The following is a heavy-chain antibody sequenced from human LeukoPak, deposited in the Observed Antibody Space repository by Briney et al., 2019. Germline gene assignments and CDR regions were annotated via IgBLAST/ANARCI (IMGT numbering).Heavy chain of an antibody. V-gene: IGHV3-30-3*01. CDR1: GFTFSSYA. Sequence: QPGGSLRLSCAASGFTFSSYAMHWVRQAPGKGLEWVAVISYDGSNKYYADSVKGRFTISRDNSKNTLYLQMNSLRAEDTAVYYCARMYDILTGYFDYWGQGTLVTVSS. D-gene: IGHD3-9*01. J-gene: IGHJ4*02. CDR3: ARMYDILTGYFDY. CDR2: ISYDGSNK.